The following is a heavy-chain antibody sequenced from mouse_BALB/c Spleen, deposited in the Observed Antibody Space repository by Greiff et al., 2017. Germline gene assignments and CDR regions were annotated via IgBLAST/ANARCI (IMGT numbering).Heavy chain of an antibody. CDR1: GFTFSSYT. D-gene: IGHD4-1*01. J-gene: IGHJ2*01. Sequence: EVKLVESGGGLVKPGGSLKLSCAASGFTFSSYTMSWVRQTPEKRLEWVATISSGGSYTYYPDSVKGRFTISRDNAKNPLYLQMSSLKSEDTAMYYCTRGDWEGLDYWGQGTTLTVSS. CDR3: TRGDWEGLDY. V-gene: IGHV5-6-4*01. CDR2: ISSGGSYT.